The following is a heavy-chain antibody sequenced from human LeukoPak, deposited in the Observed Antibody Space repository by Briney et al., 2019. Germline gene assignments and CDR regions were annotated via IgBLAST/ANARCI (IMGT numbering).Heavy chain of an antibody. V-gene: IGHV3-23*01. D-gene: IGHD3-16*01. CDR3: AKEFLRGRYFDY. J-gene: IGHJ4*02. Sequence: GGSLRLSCAASGFTFRSYAMSWVRQAPGKGLEWVSAISGSGGRTYYADSVKGRFTISRDNSKNTLYLQMNSLRAEDTAVYYCAKEFLRGRYFDYWGQGTLVTVSS. CDR2: ISGSGGRT. CDR1: GFTFRSYA.